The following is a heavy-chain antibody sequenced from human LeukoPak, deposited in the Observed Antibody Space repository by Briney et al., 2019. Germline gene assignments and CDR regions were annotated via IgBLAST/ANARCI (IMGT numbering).Heavy chain of an antibody. V-gene: IGHV3-23*01. Sequence: GGSLRLSCAASGFTFSSYSMNWVRQAPGKGLEWVSGISPGGEIPYYADSVKGRFTISRDNSKDTVSLQMHSLRAEDTATYYCAKDDGWLYYNHWGQGTLVTVSS. J-gene: IGHJ4*02. CDR3: AKDDGWLYYNH. CDR1: GFTFSSYS. D-gene: IGHD3-22*01. CDR2: ISPGGEIP.